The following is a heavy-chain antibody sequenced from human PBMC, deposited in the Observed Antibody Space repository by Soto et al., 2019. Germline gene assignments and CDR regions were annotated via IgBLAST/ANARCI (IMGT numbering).Heavy chain of an antibody. D-gene: IGHD6-13*01. Sequence: ASETLSLTCAVYGGSFSGYYWSWIRQPPWKGLEWIGEINHSGSTNYNPSLKSRVTISVDTSKNQFSLKLSSVTAADTAVYYCARAAAAGLYYYYYYGMDVWGQGTTVTVSS. J-gene: IGHJ6*02. CDR2: INHSGST. V-gene: IGHV4-34*01. CDR1: GGSFSGYY. CDR3: ARAAAAGLYYYYYYGMDV.